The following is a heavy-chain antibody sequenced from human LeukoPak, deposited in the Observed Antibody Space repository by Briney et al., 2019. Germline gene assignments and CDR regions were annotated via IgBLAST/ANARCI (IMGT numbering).Heavy chain of an antibody. CDR3: ARKVMVANDAFDI. D-gene: IGHD2-15*01. Sequence: PGGSLRLSCAASGFTFSSYSMNWVRQAPGKGLEWVSSISSTSSYIYYADSVKGRFTISRDNAKNSLFLQMNSLRAEDTAVYYCARKVMVANDAFDIWGQGTVVIVSS. CDR1: GFTFSSYS. CDR2: ISSTSSYI. J-gene: IGHJ3*02. V-gene: IGHV3-21*01.